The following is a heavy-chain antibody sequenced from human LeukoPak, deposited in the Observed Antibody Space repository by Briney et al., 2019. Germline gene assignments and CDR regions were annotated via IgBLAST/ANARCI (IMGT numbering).Heavy chain of an antibody. D-gene: IGHD5-24*01. Sequence: SVKVSCKASGGTFSSYAISWVRQAPGQGLEWMGGIIPIFGTANYAQKFQGRVTITADKSTGTAYMALSSLRSEDTAVYYCARALRDGYNHNWFDPWGQGTLVTVSS. CDR3: ARALRDGYNHNWFDP. J-gene: IGHJ5*02. V-gene: IGHV1-69*06. CDR2: IIPIFGTA. CDR1: GGTFSSYA.